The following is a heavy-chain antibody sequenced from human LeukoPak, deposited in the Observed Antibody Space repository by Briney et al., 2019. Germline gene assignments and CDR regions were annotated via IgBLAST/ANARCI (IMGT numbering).Heavy chain of an antibody. J-gene: IGHJ4*02. CDR2: INSDESTT. CDR1: GFTFSSYW. Sequence: PGGSLRLSCEASGFTFSSYWMHWVRQAPGKGLVWVSRINSDESTTNYADSVKGRFTISRDNAKNTLYMQIDSLRAEDTAVYYCVXEXXXXAXXWGQGTLVTXXS. CDR3: VXEXXXXAXX. V-gene: IGHV3-74*01.